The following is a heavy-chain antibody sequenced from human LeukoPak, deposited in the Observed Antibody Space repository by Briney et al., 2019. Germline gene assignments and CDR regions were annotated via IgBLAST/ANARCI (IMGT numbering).Heavy chain of an antibody. CDR3: ARGRGYCTNGVCYYYYMDV. CDR1: GGTFSSYA. D-gene: IGHD2-8*01. V-gene: IGHV1-69*13. Sequence: SVKVSCKASGGTFSSYAISWVRQAPGQGLEWMGGIIPIFGTANYAQKFQGRVTITADESTSTAYMELSSLRSEDTAVYYCARGRGYCTNGVCYYYYMDVWGKGTTVTVSS. J-gene: IGHJ6*03. CDR2: IIPIFGTA.